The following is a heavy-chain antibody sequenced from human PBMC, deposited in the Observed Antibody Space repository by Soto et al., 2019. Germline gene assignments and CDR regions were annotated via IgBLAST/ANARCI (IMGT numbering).Heavy chain of an antibody. J-gene: IGHJ4*02. CDR1: GYTFTSYG. Sequence: QVQLVQSGAEVKKPGASVKVSCKASGYTFTSYGISWVRQAPGQGLEWMGWISAYNGNTNYAQKLQGSVTTTTDTSTSTAYMEMRSFRYDDTSVYYGARDSPPVDYWGQGTLVTVSS. CDR2: ISAYNGNT. V-gene: IGHV1-18*01. CDR3: ARDSPPVDY.